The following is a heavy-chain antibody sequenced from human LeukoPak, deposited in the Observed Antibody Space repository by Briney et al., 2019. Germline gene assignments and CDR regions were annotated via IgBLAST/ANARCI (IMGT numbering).Heavy chain of an antibody. CDR3: AREPNYYDSSGVFDY. CDR1: GFTFSSYS. J-gene: IGHJ4*02. D-gene: IGHD3-22*01. Sequence: GGSLRLSCAASGFTFSSYSMNWVRQAPGKGLEWVSSISSSSSYIYYADSVKGRFTISRDNAKNSLYLQMNSLRAEDTAVYYCAREPNYYDSSGVFDYWGQGTLVTVSS. V-gene: IGHV3-21*01. CDR2: ISSSSSYI.